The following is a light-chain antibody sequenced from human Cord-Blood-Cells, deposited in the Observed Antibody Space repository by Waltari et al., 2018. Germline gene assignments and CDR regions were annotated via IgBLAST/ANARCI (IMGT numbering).Light chain of an antibody. CDR2: GKN. J-gene: IGLJ2*01. V-gene: IGLV3-19*01. Sequence: SSELTQDPAVSVALGQTVRITCQGASLRIYFASWYQQKPGQAAVLVIYGKNNRPSGIPDRFSGSSSGNTASLTITGAQAEDEADYYCNSRDSSGNHLVFGGGTKLTVL. CDR1: SLRIYF. CDR3: NSRDSSGNHLV.